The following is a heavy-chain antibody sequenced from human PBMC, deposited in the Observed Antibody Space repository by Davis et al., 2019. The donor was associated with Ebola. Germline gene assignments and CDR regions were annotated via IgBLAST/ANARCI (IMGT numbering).Heavy chain of an antibody. CDR3: AKDLGYSYGSYYYYGMDV. V-gene: IGHV1-46*01. Sequence: ASVKVSCKASGYTFTSYYMHWVRQAPGQGLEWMGIINPSGGSTSYAQKFQGRVTMTRDTSTSTVYMELSSLRAEDTAVYYCAKDLGYSYGSYYYYGMDVWGQGTTVTVSS. CDR1: GYTFTSYY. D-gene: IGHD5-18*01. J-gene: IGHJ6*02. CDR2: INPSGGST.